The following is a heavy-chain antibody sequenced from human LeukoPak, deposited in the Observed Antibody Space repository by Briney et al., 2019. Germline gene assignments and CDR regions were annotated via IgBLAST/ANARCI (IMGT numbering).Heavy chain of an antibody. CDR1: GGSISSYY. V-gene: IGHV4-4*07. J-gene: IGHJ5*02. CDR3: VRGPYYYGSGSYFSYWFDP. CDR2: IYTSGST. D-gene: IGHD3-10*01. Sequence: SETLSLTCTVSGGSISSYYWSWIRQPVGKGLEWIGRIYTSGSTNYNPSLKSRVTMSVDTSKNQFSLKLSSVTAADTAVYYCVRGPYYYGSGSYFSYWFDPWGQGTLVTVSS.